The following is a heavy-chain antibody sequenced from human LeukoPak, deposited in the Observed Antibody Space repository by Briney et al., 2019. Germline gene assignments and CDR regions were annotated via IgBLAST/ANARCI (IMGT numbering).Heavy chain of an antibody. D-gene: IGHD4-23*01. CDR1: GFTFRWYA. J-gene: IGHJ5*02. Sequence: KPGGSLRLSCAASGFTFRWYAMSWVRQAPGKGLEWIGEISHSGSSNYNPSLKSRITISVDTSKSQFSLRLTSVTAADTAVYYCARGIFYGGRNQYIWFDLWGQGTLVTVSS. V-gene: IGHV4-34*01. CDR2: ISHSGSS. CDR3: ARGIFYGGRNQYIWFDL.